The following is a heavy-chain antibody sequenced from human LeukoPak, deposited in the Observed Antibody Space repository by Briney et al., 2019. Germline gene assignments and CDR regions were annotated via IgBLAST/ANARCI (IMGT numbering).Heavy chain of an antibody. V-gene: IGHV3-15*01. Sequence: GGSLRLSCAASGFTFSNAWMSWVRQAPGKGLEWVGRIKSKTDGGTTDYAAPVKGRFTISRDDSKNTLYLQMNSLKTEDTAVYYCTTDTNDYGGSYFDYWGQGTLVTVSS. CDR2: IKSKTDGGTT. J-gene: IGHJ4*02. CDR1: GFTFSNAW. D-gene: IGHD4-23*01. CDR3: TTDTNDYGGSYFDY.